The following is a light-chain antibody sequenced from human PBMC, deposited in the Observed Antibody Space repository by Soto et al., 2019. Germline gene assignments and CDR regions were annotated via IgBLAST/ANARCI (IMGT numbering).Light chain of an antibody. CDR1: RSDVGGYSY. Sequence: QSALTQPRSVSGSPGQSVTISCTGTRSDVGGYSYVSWYQQHPGKAPKLMIYDVTTRPSGIPDRFSGSKSGNTASLPISGLQAEDEADYYCFSYAVRFTLDFGTKTKVTVL. CDR2: DVT. V-gene: IGLV2-11*01. J-gene: IGLJ1*01. CDR3: FSYAVRFTLD.